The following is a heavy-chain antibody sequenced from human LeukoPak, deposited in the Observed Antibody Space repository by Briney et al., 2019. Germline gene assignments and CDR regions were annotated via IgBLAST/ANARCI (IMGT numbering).Heavy chain of an antibody. CDR1: GFTFSSYA. J-gene: IGHJ4*02. Sequence: GGSLRLSCAASGFTFSSYAMNWVRQAPGKGLEWVSVISGSGGTTYYADSVKGRFTISRDNSKNMLYLQMNSLRAEDTAVYYCAKEGNYGSGSYDYWGQGTLVTVSS. V-gene: IGHV3-23*01. CDR3: AKEGNYGSGSYDY. CDR2: ISGSGGTT. D-gene: IGHD3-10*01.